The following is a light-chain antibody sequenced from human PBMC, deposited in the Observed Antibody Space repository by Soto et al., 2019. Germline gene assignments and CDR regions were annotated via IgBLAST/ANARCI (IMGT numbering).Light chain of an antibody. J-gene: IGKJ4*01. CDR3: QQLESSPST. Sequence: IQVTQAPSSLSASGGGRVTITWRASQGISSFLDWYQQKPGKAPKLLIYAASTLQIGVPSRFSGSGSGTDFTLTISSLQPEDFATYYCQQLESSPSTFGGGTKVDIK. V-gene: IGKV1-9*01. CDR1: QGISSF. CDR2: AAS.